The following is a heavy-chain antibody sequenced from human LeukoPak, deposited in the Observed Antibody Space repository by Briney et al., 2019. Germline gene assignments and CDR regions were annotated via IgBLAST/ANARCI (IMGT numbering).Heavy chain of an antibody. CDR2: INPNSGGT. V-gene: IGHV1-2*06. D-gene: IGHD5-12*01. J-gene: IGHJ4*02. CDR1: GYTLTDYY. Sequence: GASVKVSCKASGYTLTDYYMHWVRQAPGQGLEWMGRINPNSGGTNYAQKFQGRVTVTRDTSISTVYMELSRLRSDDTAVYYCARAFLATTTRYFDYWGQGTLVTVSS. CDR3: ARAFLATTTRYFDY.